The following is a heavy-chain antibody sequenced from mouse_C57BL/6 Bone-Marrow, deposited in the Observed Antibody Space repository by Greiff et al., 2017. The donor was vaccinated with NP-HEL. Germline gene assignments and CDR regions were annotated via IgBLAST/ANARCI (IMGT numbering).Heavy chain of an antibody. D-gene: IGHD1-1*01. CDR1: GYTFTDYY. CDR2: IYPGSGNT. Sequence: VQLVESGAELVRPGASVKLSCKASGYTFTDYYINWVKQRPGQGLEWIARIYPGSGNTYYNEKFKGKATLTAEKSSSTAYMQLSSLTSEDSAVYFCARRDYGSSCDAMDYWGQGTSVTVSS. CDR3: ARRDYGSSCDAMDY. J-gene: IGHJ4*01. V-gene: IGHV1-76*01.